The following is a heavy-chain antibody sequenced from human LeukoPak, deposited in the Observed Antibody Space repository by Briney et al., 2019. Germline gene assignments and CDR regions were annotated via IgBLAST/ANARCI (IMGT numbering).Heavy chain of an antibody. J-gene: IGHJ4*02. CDR3: AKATQWLAFDY. CDR1: GGSISSYH. V-gene: IGHV4-59*01. Sequence: SETLSLTCTVSGGSISSYHWSWIRQPPGKGLEGIGCFYHSGSTNYNPSLKSRVTISVDTSKNQVSLRLSSVTAADTAVYYCAKATQWLAFDYWGQGTLVTVSS. CDR2: FYHSGST. D-gene: IGHD6-19*01.